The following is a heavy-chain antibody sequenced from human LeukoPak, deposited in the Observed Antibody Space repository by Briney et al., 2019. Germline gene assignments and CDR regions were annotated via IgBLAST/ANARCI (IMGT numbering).Heavy chain of an antibody. Sequence: PSETLSLTCDLSGGSFDNNYCSWVRQPPGKGLEWIGEIHPHGIFYYNSSLMSRVTISIDTSKTQFSLRLTSVTAADTAFYYSSRGSDRSKEGDHWGPGSLVTVSS. CDR3: SRGSDRSKEGDH. D-gene: IGHD6-25*01. V-gene: IGHV4-34*01. CDR2: IHPHGIF. CDR1: GGSFDNNY. J-gene: IGHJ4*02.